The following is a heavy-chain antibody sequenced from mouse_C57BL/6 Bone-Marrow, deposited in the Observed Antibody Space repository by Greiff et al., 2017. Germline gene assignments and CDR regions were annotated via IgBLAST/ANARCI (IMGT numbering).Heavy chain of an antibody. Sequence: QVQLKRPGAELVRPGSSVKLSCKASGYTFTSYWMHWVKQRPIQGLEWIGNIDPSDSETHYNQKFKDKATLTVDKSSSTAYMQLSSLTSEDSAVYYCARSPWLLDAMDYWGQGTSVTVSS. D-gene: IGHD2-3*01. CDR1: GYTFTSYW. J-gene: IGHJ4*01. CDR3: ARSPWLLDAMDY. CDR2: IDPSDSET. V-gene: IGHV1-52*01.